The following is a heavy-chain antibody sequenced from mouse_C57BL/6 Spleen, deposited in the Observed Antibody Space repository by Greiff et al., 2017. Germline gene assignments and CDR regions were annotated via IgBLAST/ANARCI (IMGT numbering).Heavy chain of an antibody. D-gene: IGHD2-3*01. Sequence: LVESGAELARPGASVKLSCKASGYTFTSYGISWVKQRTGQGLEWIGEIYPRSGNTYYNEKFKGKATLTADKSSSTAYMELRSLASADSAVYFCAIYDGYYVGAMDYWGQGTSVTVSS. CDR1: GYTFTSYG. CDR2: IYPRSGNT. J-gene: IGHJ4*01. CDR3: AIYDGYYVGAMDY. V-gene: IGHV1-81*01.